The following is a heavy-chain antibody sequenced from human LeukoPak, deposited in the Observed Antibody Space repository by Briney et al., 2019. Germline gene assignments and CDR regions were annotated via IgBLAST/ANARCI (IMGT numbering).Heavy chain of an antibody. CDR2: IYYSGST. CDR3: ARGGGLLYYYYYMDV. CDR1: YAISRGHY. J-gene: IGHJ6*03. D-gene: IGHD3-10*01. V-gene: IGHV4-59*11. Sequence: PSETLSLTCTVSYAISRGHYWGWVRQPPGKGLEWIGYIYYSGSTNYNPSLKSRVTISVDTSKNQFSLKLSSVTAADTAVYYCARGGGLLYYYYYMDVWGKGTTVTISS.